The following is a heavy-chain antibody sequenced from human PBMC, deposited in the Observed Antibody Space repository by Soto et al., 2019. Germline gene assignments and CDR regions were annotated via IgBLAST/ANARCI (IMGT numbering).Heavy chain of an antibody. D-gene: IGHD3-22*01. Sequence: SETLSLTGTVSGGSISSYYCSWIRQPAWKGLEWIGRIYTSGSTNYNPSLKSRVTMSVDTSKNQFSLKLSSVTAADTAVYYCERSRGSYYDSSGYYDPWFDYLGQGTLVTVCS. CDR1: GGSISSYY. CDR2: IYTSGST. V-gene: IGHV4-4*07. J-gene: IGHJ4*02. CDR3: ERSRGSYYDSSGYYDPWFDY.